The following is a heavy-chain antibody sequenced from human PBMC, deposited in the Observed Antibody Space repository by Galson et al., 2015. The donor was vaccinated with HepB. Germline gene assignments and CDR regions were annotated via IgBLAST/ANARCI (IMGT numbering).Heavy chain of an antibody. V-gene: IGHV3-11*03. CDR2: ISSTSSYT. Sequence: SLRLSCAGSGFTFSGSAMHWVRQASGKGLEWVSYISSTSSYTKYADSVKGRFTISRDNAKNSLYLQMNSLRAEDTAVYYCARRITGTTLIQYNWFDPWGQGTLVTVSS. CDR3: ARRITGTTLIQYNWFDP. CDR1: GFTFSGSA. D-gene: IGHD1-14*01. J-gene: IGHJ5*02.